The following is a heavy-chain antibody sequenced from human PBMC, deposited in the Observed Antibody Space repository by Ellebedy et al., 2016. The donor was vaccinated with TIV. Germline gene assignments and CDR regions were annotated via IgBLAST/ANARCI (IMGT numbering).Heavy chain of an antibody. V-gene: IGHV1-69*13. Sequence: SVKVSCXASGGTFSSYAISWVRQAPGQGLEWMGGIIPIFGTANYAQKFQGRVTITADESTSTAYMELSSLRSEDTAVYYCARDPGNIAVAGTLFGAFDIWGQGTMVTVSS. CDR2: IIPIFGTA. CDR1: GGTFSSYA. CDR3: ARDPGNIAVAGTLFGAFDI. D-gene: IGHD6-19*01. J-gene: IGHJ3*02.